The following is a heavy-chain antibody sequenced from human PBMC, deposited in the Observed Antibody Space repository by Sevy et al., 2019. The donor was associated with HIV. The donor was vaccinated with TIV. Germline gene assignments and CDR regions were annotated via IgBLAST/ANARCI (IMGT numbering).Heavy chain of an antibody. Sequence: GGSLRLSCTTFGFTFGDYAINWVRQAPGKGLEWVAFLKNKAYGGTVDYAASVKGRFTISRDDSKSIAYLQMNDLKTEATAVYYCTRWKAAQSIFDYWGQGALVTVSS. CDR1: GFTFGDYA. V-gene: IGHV3-49*04. D-gene: IGHD6-25*01. CDR2: LKNKAYGGTV. CDR3: TRWKAAQSIFDY. J-gene: IGHJ4*02.